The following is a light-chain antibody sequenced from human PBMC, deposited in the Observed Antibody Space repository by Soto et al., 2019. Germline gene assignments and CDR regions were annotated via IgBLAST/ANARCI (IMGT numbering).Light chain of an antibody. CDR2: LGS. CDR1: QSLLHNNGYNY. J-gene: IGKJ3*01. CDR3: MQALKTQFT. V-gene: IGKV2-28*01. Sequence: DIVMTQSPLSLPVTPGEPASISCRSSQSLLHNNGYNYLDWYLQKPGQSPQLLIYLGSNRASGGPDKFRGRGSSTRFTLKISRVEAEDVGVYYCMQALKTQFTFGPGTKVEIK.